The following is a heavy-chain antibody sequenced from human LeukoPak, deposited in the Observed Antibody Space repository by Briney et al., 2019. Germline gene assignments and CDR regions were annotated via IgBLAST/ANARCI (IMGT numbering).Heavy chain of an antibody. J-gene: IGHJ4*02. D-gene: IGHD5-18*01. CDR3: AREGRGYSYGYDY. Sequence: SETLSLTCTVFGGSISSYYWSWIRQPPGKGLEWIGYIYYSGSTNYNPSLKSRVTISVDTSKNQFSLKLSSVTAADTAVYYCAREGRGYSYGYDYWGQGTLVTVSS. CDR1: GGSISSYY. V-gene: IGHV4-59*01. CDR2: IYYSGST.